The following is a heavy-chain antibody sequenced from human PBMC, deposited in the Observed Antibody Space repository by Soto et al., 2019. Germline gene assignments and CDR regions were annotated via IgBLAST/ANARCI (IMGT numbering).Heavy chain of an antibody. Sequence: QVQLVQSGAEVKNPGASVKVSCKASGYTFTNYYIHWVRQAPGQGLEWMAIINPNGGSTNYAQKFQGRVTRARDTFTSTGYMELSSLRSEDTGIYYCARGLAAGDYWGQGTLVTVSS. V-gene: IGHV1-46*01. D-gene: IGHD6-13*01. CDR2: INPNGGST. CDR3: ARGLAAGDY. J-gene: IGHJ4*02. CDR1: GYTFTNYY.